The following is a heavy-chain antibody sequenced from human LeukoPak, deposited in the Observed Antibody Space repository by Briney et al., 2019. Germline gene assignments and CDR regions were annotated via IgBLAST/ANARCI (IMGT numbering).Heavy chain of an antibody. J-gene: IGHJ4*02. Sequence: GGSLRLSCAASGFSVSSYWMSWVRQAPGKGLEWVANIKQDGSEKYYVDSVKGRFTISRDNAKNSLYLQMNSLRAEDTAMYYCARIRDYDFWSGYYLDYWGQGILVTVSS. CDR1: GFSVSSYW. V-gene: IGHV3-7*01. CDR3: ARIRDYDFWSGYYLDY. D-gene: IGHD3-3*01. CDR2: IKQDGSEK.